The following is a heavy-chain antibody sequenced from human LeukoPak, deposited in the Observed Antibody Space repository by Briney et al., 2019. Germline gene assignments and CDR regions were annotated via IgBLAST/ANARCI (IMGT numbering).Heavy chain of an antibody. D-gene: IGHD3-22*01. CDR1: GFTFSSYW. V-gene: IGHV3-53*01. J-gene: IGHJ3*02. CDR2: IYSGGST. Sequence: LAGGSLRLSCAASGFTFSSYWMSWVRQAPGKGLEWVSVIYSGGSTYYADSVKGRFTISRDNSKNTLYLQMNSLRAEDTAVYYCAREYYYDSSGHGAFDIWGQGTMVTVSS. CDR3: AREYYYDSSGHGAFDI.